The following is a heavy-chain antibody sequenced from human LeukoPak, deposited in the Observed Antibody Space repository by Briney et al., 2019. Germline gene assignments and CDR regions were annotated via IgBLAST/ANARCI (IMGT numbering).Heavy chain of an antibody. CDR1: GYTFTSYG. Sequence: ASVKVSCKASGYTFTSYGISWVPQAPGQGLEWMGWISAYNGNTNYAQKLQGGVTMTTDTSTSTAYMELRSLRSDDTAVYYCAREGVGATKGSGYFDYWGQGTLVTVSS. CDR3: AREGVGATKGSGYFDY. J-gene: IGHJ4*02. CDR2: ISAYNGNT. V-gene: IGHV1-18*01. D-gene: IGHD1-26*01.